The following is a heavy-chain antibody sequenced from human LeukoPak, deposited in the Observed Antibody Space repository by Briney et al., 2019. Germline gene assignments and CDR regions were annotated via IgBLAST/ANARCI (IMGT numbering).Heavy chain of an antibody. CDR1: GFTFSSYA. D-gene: IGHD3-16*01. CDR2: ISDSGGSK. J-gene: IGHJ4*02. Sequence: PGGSLRLSCAASGFTFSSYAMSWVRQAPGKGLEWASSISDSGGSKYYTDSVKGRFTISRDNSKNTLYLQMNSLRAEDTAVYYCAKSPYGAGGIFDFWGQGTLATVSS. CDR3: AKSPYGAGGIFDF. V-gene: IGHV3-23*01.